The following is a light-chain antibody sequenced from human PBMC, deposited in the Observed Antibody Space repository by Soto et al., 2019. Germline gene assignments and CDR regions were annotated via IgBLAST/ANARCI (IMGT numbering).Light chain of an antibody. V-gene: IGKV1-5*03. Sequence: DIQLTQSPSTLSASVGDRVTITCRASQSISDWLAWYQQKPGKAPKLLIYKASGLESGVPSRFSGSGSGTEFTLTISSLQPDDFATYYCQQYNSYSTFGQGTKVEIK. CDR2: KAS. CDR1: QSISDW. J-gene: IGKJ1*01. CDR3: QQYNSYST.